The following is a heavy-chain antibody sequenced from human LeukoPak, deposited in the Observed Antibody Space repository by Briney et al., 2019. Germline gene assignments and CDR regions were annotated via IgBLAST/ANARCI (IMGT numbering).Heavy chain of an antibody. Sequence: ASVKVSCKASGYTFTSYDINWVRQATGQGLEWMGWMNPNSGNTGYAQKFQGRVTMTRNTSISTAYMELSSLRSEDTAVYYCARGRLRPYYFDYWGQGTLVTVSS. J-gene: IGHJ4*02. CDR2: MNPNSGNT. D-gene: IGHD3-16*01. CDR1: GYTFTSYD. V-gene: IGHV1-8*01. CDR3: ARGRLRPYYFDY.